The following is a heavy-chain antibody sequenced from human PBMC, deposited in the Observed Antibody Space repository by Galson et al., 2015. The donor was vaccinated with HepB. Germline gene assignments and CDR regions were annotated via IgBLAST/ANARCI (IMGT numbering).Heavy chain of an antibody. CDR2: INPSGGST. D-gene: IGHD6-19*01. J-gene: IGHJ6*02. V-gene: IGHV1-46*01. Sequence: SVKVSCKASGYTFTSYYMHWVRQAPGQGLEWMGIINPSGGSTSYAQKFQGRVTMTRDTSTSTVYMELSSLRSEDTAVYYCARGQDSSGWYAYYYYYGMDVWGQGTTVTVSS. CDR1: GYTFTSYY. CDR3: ARGQDSSGWYAYYYYYGMDV.